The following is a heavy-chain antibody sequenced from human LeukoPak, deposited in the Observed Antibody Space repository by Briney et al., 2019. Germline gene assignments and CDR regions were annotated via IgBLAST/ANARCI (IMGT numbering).Heavy chain of an antibody. CDR2: INPSGGST. CDR1: GYTFTSYY. V-gene: IGHV1-46*01. Sequence: ASVKVSCKASGYTFTSYYMHWVRQAPGQGLEWMGIINPSGGSTSYAQKLQGRDPMTRDTAQRTVYMELSSLRCEDAGVYYCAREDGSSGSLDWGQGTLVTVSS. J-gene: IGHJ1*01. CDR3: AREDGSSGSLD. D-gene: IGHD3-22*01.